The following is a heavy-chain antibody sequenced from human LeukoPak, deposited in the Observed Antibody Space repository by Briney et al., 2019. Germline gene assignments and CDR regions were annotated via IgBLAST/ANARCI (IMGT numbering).Heavy chain of an antibody. J-gene: IGHJ6*03. CDR1: GYTFPGYY. D-gene: IGHD2-15*01. Sequence: GSSVKVSCKASGYTFPGYYMHWVRQAPPPGLEWMGGVIPIFCTANYAQKFQGRVTITTDESTSTAYMELSSLRSEDTAVYYCATCRPRSVAYYYYYMDVWGKGTTVTVSS. CDR2: VIPIFCTA. CDR3: ATCRPRSVAYYYYYMDV. V-gene: IGHV1-69*05.